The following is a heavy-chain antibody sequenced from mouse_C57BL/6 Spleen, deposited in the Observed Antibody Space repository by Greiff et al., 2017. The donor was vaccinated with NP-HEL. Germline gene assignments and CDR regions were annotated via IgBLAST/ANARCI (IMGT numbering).Heavy chain of an antibody. J-gene: IGHJ3*01. Sequence: VQRVESGAELVRPGTSVKVSCKASGYAFTNYLIEWVKQRPGQGLEWIGVINPGSGGTNYNEKFKGKATLTADKSSSTAYMQLSSLTSEDSAVYFCARSSHYGSSYEFAYWGQGTLVTVSA. D-gene: IGHD1-1*01. V-gene: IGHV1-54*01. CDR3: ARSSHYGSSYEFAY. CDR2: INPGSGGT. CDR1: GYAFTNYL.